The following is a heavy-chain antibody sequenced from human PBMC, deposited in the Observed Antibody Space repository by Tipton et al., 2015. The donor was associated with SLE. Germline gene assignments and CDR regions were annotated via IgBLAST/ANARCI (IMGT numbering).Heavy chain of an antibody. CDR2: FYYRGNT. V-gene: IGHV4-39*01. CDR1: GGSISSSSSY. D-gene: IGHD6-19*01. CDR3: ATPSQWLVQGYFDY. Sequence: TLSLTCTVSGGSISSSSSYWGWIRQPPGKGMEWIGIFYYRGNTYYNPSLKSRVTISVDTSKNQFSLKLSSVTAADTAFYYCATPSQWLVQGYFDYWGQGTLVTVS. J-gene: IGHJ4*02.